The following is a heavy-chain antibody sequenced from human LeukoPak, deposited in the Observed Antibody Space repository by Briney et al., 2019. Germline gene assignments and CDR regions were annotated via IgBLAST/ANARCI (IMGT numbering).Heavy chain of an antibody. CDR2: TKPDGSEK. D-gene: IGHD6-25*01. Sequence: GGSLRLSCAASGFSFNSYWMSWVRQAPGEGLEWVANTKPDGSEKYYVDSVRGRFTISRDNAKNLLYLQMSNLRAEDTAVYYCAADGYSSARDYWGQGTLVTVSS. J-gene: IGHJ4*02. CDR3: AADGYSSARDY. V-gene: IGHV3-7*01. CDR1: GFSFNSYW.